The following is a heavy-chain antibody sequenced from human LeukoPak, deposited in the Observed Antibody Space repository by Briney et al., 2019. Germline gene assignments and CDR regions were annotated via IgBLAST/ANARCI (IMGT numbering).Heavy chain of an antibody. V-gene: IGHV1-69*13. D-gene: IGHD2-2*01. CDR1: GGTFSSYA. J-gene: IGHJ4*03. Sequence: ASVKVSCKASGGTFSSYAISWVRQAPGQGLEWMGGIIPIFGTANYAQKFQGRVTITADESTSTAYMELSSLRSEDTAVYYCARSDPVVVPAAMRPGYYFDYWGQGTMVTVSS. CDR2: IIPIFGTA. CDR3: ARSDPVVVPAAMRPGYYFDY.